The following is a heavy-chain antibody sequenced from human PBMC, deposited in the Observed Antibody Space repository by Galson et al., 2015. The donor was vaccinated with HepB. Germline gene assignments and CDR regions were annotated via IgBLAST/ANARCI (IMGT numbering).Heavy chain of an antibody. V-gene: IGHV3-30*18. CDR3: AKDPQYDIGVIAH. CDR1: GFTFSSYG. Sequence: SLRLSCAASGFTFSSYGIHWVRQAPGKGLEWVAVISPDGGNKFYADSVKGRFTISRDNSKNTLYLQMNSLRTEDTAVYYCAKDPQYDIGVIAHWGQGTLVTVSS. J-gene: IGHJ4*02. CDR2: ISPDGGNK. D-gene: IGHD3-10*01.